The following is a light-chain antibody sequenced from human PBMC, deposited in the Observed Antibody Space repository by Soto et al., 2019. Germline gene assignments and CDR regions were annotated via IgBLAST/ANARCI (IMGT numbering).Light chain of an antibody. V-gene: IGLV3-1*01. J-gene: IGLJ2*01. CDR2: QDT. Sequence: SYELTQPPSVSVSLGQTASITCSGDKLGDKYACWYQQKPGQSPVLVIYQDTERPSGIPERFSGSNSGNTATLTISGTQAMDEAVYYCQAWDNKIVVFGGGTKLPVL. CDR1: KLGDKY. CDR3: QAWDNKIVV.